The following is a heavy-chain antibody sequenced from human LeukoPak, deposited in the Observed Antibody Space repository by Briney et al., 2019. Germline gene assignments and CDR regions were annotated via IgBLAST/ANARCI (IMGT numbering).Heavy chain of an antibody. CDR3: ARGGVVPE. CDR1: GFTFSDYN. D-gene: IGHD1-14*01. CDR2: ISRSGSTK. J-gene: IGHJ4*02. Sequence: TGGSLRLSCAASGFTFSDYNMRWIRQAPGKGLEWVSSISRSGSTKYYADSVKGRFTISRDNAKNSLFLQMNSLGVDDTAVYYCARGGVVPEWGQGTLVTVSS. V-gene: IGHV3-11*01.